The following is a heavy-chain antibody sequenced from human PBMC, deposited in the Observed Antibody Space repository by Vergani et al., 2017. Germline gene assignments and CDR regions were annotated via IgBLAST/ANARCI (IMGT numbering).Heavy chain of an antibody. J-gene: IGHJ4*02. Sequence: QVQLVQSGAEVKKPGASVKVSCKASGYTFTSDDINWVRQATGQGLEWMGWMNPISGNTGYAQNLQGRLTINRDTSVNTAYMELSSLTSEDMAVYYCVRARRTCTYDHCPRYYYDLWGQGTLVTVSS. V-gene: IGHV1-8*03. CDR1: GYTFTSDD. CDR2: MNPISGNT. CDR3: VRARRTCTYDHCPRYYYDL. D-gene: IGHD2-8*01.